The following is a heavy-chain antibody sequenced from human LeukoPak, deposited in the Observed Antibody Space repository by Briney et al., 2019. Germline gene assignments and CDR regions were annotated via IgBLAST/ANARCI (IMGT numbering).Heavy chain of an antibody. D-gene: IGHD1-1*01. J-gene: IGHJ6*02. Sequence: ASVKVSCKASGYTFTSYGISWVRQAPGQGLEWMGWISAYNGNTNYAQKLQGRVTMTTDTSTSTAYMELRSLRSDDTAAYYCARDLTNWAYYYYYGMDVWGQGTTVTVSS. V-gene: IGHV1-18*01. CDR3: ARDLTNWAYYYYYGMDV. CDR1: GYTFTSYG. CDR2: ISAYNGNT.